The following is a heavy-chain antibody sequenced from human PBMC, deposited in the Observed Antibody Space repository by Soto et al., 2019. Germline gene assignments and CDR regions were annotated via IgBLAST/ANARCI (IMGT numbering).Heavy chain of an antibody. Sequence: QVQLVQSGAEVKKPGASVKVSCKASGYTFTSYAMLWVRQAPGQRLEWMGWINAGNGNTKYSQKFQGRVTITRDTSASTAYMELSSLRSEDTAVYYCARDGAANYDILTGYQYYFDYWGQGTLVTVSS. CDR3: ARDGAANYDILTGYQYYFDY. J-gene: IGHJ4*02. D-gene: IGHD3-9*01. CDR2: INAGNGNT. V-gene: IGHV1-3*01. CDR1: GYTFTSYA.